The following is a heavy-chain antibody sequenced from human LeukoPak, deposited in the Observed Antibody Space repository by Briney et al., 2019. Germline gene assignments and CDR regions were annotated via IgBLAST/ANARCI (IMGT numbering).Heavy chain of an antibody. J-gene: IGHJ5*02. V-gene: IGHV5-51*01. Sequence: GESLKISCKGSGNSFTTYRIGWVRQMPEKGLEWMGIIYVGDSDTRYRPSFQGQVTISVDKSINTAYLQWSSLKASDTAMYYCARVVDYDTSGYQTKNWFDPWGQGTLVTVSS. CDR2: IYVGDSDT. CDR3: ARVVDYDTSGYQTKNWFDP. CDR1: GNSFTTYR. D-gene: IGHD3-22*01.